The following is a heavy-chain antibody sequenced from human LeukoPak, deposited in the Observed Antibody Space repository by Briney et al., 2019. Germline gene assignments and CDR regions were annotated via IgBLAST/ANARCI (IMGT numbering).Heavy chain of an antibody. Sequence: ASVKVSCKASGYTFTGYYMHWVRQAPGQGLEWMRWINPNSGGTNYAQKFQGRVTMTRDTSISTAYMELSRLRSDDTAVYYCARDYYDSSGDDYWGQGTLVTVSS. CDR1: GYTFTGYY. J-gene: IGHJ4*02. CDR3: ARDYYDSSGDDY. D-gene: IGHD3-22*01. V-gene: IGHV1-2*02. CDR2: INPNSGGT.